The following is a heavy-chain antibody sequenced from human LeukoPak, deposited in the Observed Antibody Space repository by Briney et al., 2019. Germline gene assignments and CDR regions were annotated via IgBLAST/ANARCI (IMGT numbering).Heavy chain of an antibody. CDR1: GFTFSKYP. Sequence: GGSLRLSCAASGFTFSKYPMHWVRQAPGKGLEWVAVISYDVGSNTYYADSVKGRFTISRDNSKSTLYLQMNSLRAEDTAVYYCARLNLGYGYFLEATKRDYWGQGTLVTVSS. J-gene: IGHJ4*02. D-gene: IGHD5-18*01. CDR3: ARLNLGYGYFLEATKRDY. V-gene: IGHV3-30-3*01. CDR2: ISYDVGSNT.